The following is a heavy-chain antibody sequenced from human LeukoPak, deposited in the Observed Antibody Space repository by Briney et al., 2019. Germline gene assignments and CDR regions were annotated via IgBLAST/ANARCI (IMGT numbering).Heavy chain of an antibody. Sequence: PGGSLRLSCAASGFTFSSYWMSWVRQAPGKGLEWVANIKQDGSEKYYVDSVKGRFTISRDNAKNSLYLQMNSLRAEDTAVYYCARDYAGTPFPLKYWGQGTLVTVSS. CDR3: ARDYAGTPFPLKY. CDR1: GFTFSSYW. CDR2: IKQDGSEK. J-gene: IGHJ4*02. V-gene: IGHV3-7*01. D-gene: IGHD1-1*01.